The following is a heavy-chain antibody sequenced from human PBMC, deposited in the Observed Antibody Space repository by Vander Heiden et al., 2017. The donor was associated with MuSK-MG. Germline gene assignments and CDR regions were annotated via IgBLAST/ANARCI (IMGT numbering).Heavy chain of an antibody. CDR3: ARRARFRGAIVGG. D-gene: IGHD3-10*01. Sequence: QVQLQQWGAGLLKPSETLSLTCAVYGGSFSGYYWSWIRQPPGKGLEWIGEINHSGSTNYNPSLKSRVTISVYTSKNQFSLKMSSVTAADTAVYCCARRARFRGAIVGGWGQVTLVTVSS. CDR1: GGSFSGYY. J-gene: IGHJ4*02. CDR2: INHSGST. V-gene: IGHV4-34*01.